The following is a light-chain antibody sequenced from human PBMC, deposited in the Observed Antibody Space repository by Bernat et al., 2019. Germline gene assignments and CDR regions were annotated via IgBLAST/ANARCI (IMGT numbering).Light chain of an antibody. CDR2: STS. V-gene: IGKV3-20*01. CDR3: QVYDNSPPAYT. Sequence: IVLTQSPGTLSLSPGETATLSCRASQSVSSSYLAWYQHKPGQAPRLLMYSTSSRATGIPDRFSGSVSGTDFTLTISRLEPDDFAVYYCQVYDNSPPAYTFGQGTKLEIQ. CDR1: QSVSSSY. J-gene: IGKJ2*01.